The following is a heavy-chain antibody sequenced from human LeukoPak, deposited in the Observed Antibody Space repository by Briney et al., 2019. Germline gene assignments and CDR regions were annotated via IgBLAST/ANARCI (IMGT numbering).Heavy chain of an antibody. Sequence: SETLSLTCTVSGGSINSYYWSWIRQPPGKGLEWIGYIYYSGSTNYNPSLKSRVTISVDTSKNQFSLKLSSVTAADTAVYYCARHPSDFWSGPRYFDLWGRGTLVTVSS. J-gene: IGHJ2*01. V-gene: IGHV4-59*01. CDR2: IYYSGST. CDR3: ARHPSDFWSGPRYFDL. CDR1: GGSINSYY. D-gene: IGHD3-3*01.